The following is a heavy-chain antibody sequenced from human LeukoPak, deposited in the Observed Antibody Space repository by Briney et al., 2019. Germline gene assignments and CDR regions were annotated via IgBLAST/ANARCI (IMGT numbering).Heavy chain of an antibody. V-gene: IGHV1-18*01. CDR3: ARLYSSSWYRDNWFDP. Sequence: ASVKVSCKASGYTFTSYGNSWVRQAPGQGLEWMGWISAYNGNTNYAQKLQGRVTMTTDTSTSTAYMELRSLRSDDTAVYYCARLYSSSWYRDNWFDPWGQGTLVTVSS. CDR1: GYTFTSYG. D-gene: IGHD6-13*01. CDR2: ISAYNGNT. J-gene: IGHJ5*02.